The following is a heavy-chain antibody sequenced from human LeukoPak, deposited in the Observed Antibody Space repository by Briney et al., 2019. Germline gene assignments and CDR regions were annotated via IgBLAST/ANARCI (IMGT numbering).Heavy chain of an antibody. J-gene: IGHJ4*02. D-gene: IGHD5-12*01. V-gene: IGHV3-15*01. CDR2: IKSKTDGETT. Sequence: GGSLRLSCAASGFTFANAWMSWVRQAPGKGLECVGRIKSKTDGETTDYAAPVKGRFTISRDDSKNMLYLQMNSLKSEDTAVYYCTADLPPPRGYDYPFDYWGQGSLVAVSS. CDR3: TADLPPPRGYDYPFDY. CDR1: GFTFANAW.